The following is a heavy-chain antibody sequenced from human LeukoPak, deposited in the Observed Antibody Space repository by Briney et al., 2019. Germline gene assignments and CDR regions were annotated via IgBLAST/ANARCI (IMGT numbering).Heavy chain of an antibody. CDR2: IYTSGST. CDR3: ARVSPRGAAKSFDT. CDR1: GGSISSYY. D-gene: IGHD6-25*01. J-gene: IGHJ3*02. V-gene: IGHV4-4*07. Sequence: SETLSLTCTVSGGSISSYYWSWIRQPAGKGLEWIGRIYTSGSTNYNPSLKSRVTMSVDTSKNQFSLKLSSVTAADTAVYYCARVSPRGAAKSFDTWGQGTMVTVSS.